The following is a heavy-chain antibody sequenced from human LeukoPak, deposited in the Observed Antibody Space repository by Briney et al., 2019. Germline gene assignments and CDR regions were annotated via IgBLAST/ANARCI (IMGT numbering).Heavy chain of an antibody. CDR3: AKAGGDYCSATTCYAGFDI. D-gene: IGHD2-2*01. CDR1: GGSISTSNYY. V-gene: IGHV4-39*01. CDR2: IHYSGRT. J-gene: IGHJ3*02. Sequence: SETLSLTCTVSGGSISTSNYYWGWIRQPPGKGLEWIGNIHYSGRTYYNPSLKSRVTISVDTSKNQFSLRLSSVTAADTAVFYCAKAGGDYCSATTCYAGFDIWGQGTKVIVSS.